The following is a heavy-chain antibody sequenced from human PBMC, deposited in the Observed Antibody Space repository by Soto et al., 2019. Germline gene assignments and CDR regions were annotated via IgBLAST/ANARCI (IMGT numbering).Heavy chain of an antibody. V-gene: IGHV2-5*04. CDR3: VQTQKGLRFDF. Sequence: QITLRESGPTLVKPTQTLTLTCTFSGFSLSTSGVGVGWIRQTTGKALEWLALTYWDGDKRYSPSLKSRLTILKDTSKNQLVLIMTNMDPLDTGTYYCVQTQKGLRFDFCGQGTLVTVSS. J-gene: IGHJ4*02. CDR1: GFSLSTSGVG. CDR2: TYWDGDK. D-gene: IGHD5-12*01.